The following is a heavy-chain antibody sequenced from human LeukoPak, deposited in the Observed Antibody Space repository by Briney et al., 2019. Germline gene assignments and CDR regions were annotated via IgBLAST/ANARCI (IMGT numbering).Heavy chain of an antibody. CDR3: ARGPSYDFWSGYHSPLFLDY. CDR1: GFTFSTYG. D-gene: IGHD3-3*01. J-gene: IGHJ4*02. CDR2: IRYDGSDE. Sequence: PGGSLRLSCAASGFTFSTYGMHWVRQAPGKGLEWVAFIRYDGSDEYYGDSVKGRFTISRDNSKNTLYLQMNSLRTEDTAVYYCARGPSYDFWSGYHSPLFLDYWGQGTLVTVSS. V-gene: IGHV3-30*02.